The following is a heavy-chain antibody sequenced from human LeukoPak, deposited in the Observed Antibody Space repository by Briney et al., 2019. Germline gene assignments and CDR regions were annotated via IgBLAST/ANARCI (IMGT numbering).Heavy chain of an antibody. V-gene: IGHV3-21*01. CDR2: ISSSSSYI. Sequence: GGSLRLSCAASGFTFSSYSMNWVRQAPGKRLEWVSSISSSSSYIYYADSVKGRFTIPRDNAKNSLYLQMNSLRAEDTAVYYCARDLPSSSGMTWGQGTLVTVSS. CDR1: GFTFSSYS. D-gene: IGHD6-6*01. CDR3: ARDLPSSSGMT. J-gene: IGHJ5*02.